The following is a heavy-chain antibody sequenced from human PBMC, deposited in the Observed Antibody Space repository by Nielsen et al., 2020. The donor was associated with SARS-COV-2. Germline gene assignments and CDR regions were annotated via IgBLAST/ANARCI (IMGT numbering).Heavy chain of an antibody. CDR2: ISYDGSNK. CDR1: GFTFSSYA. V-gene: IGHV3-30-3*01. J-gene: IGHJ4*02. CDR3: ARCKSLPGLPSAVDS. Sequence: GGSLRLSCAASGFTFSSYAMHWVRQAPGKGLEWVAVISYDGSNKYYADSVKGRFTISRDNAKNSLSLQMNSLRSEDTAVYYCARCKSLPGLPSAVDSWGQGTLVTVSS. D-gene: IGHD2-21*02.